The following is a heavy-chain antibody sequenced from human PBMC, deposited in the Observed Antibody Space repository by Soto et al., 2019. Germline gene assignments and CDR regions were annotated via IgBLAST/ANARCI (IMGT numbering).Heavy chain of an antibody. CDR3: ARRSGYYYYGMDV. J-gene: IGHJ6*02. D-gene: IGHD6-19*01. CDR1: GYSISSGYY. Sequence: PSETLSLTCAVSGYSISSGYYWGWIRQPPGKGLEWIGSIYHSGSTYYNPSLKSRVTISVDTSKNQFSLKLSSVTAADTAVYYCARRSGYYYYGMDVWGQGTTVTVSS. CDR2: IYHSGST. V-gene: IGHV4-38-2*01.